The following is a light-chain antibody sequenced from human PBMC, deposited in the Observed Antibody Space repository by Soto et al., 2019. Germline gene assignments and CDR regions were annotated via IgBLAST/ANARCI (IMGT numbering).Light chain of an antibody. V-gene: IGKV3-15*01. CDR3: QQYNKWPPYT. Sequence: EIVMTQSPANLSVSPGERATLSCRASQSVSSNLAWYQQKPGQGPRLLIYGASTRATSIPARFSGSGSGTEFTININSLQSEDFEVYYCQQYNKWPPYTFGQGTKLEIK. CDR2: GAS. CDR1: QSVSSN. J-gene: IGKJ2*01.